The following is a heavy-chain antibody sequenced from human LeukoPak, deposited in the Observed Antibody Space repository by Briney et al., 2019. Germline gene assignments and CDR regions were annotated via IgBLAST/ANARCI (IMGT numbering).Heavy chain of an antibody. CDR3: AREGGGYNWNDETTLDAFDI. Sequence: GESLKISCKGSGYSFTSYWIGWVRQMPGKGLKWMGIIYPGDSDARYSPSFQGQVTISADKSISTAYLQWSSLKASDTAMYYCAREGGGYNWNDETTLDAFDIWGQGTMVTVSS. D-gene: IGHD1-20*01. V-gene: IGHV5-51*01. CDR2: IYPGDSDA. J-gene: IGHJ3*02. CDR1: GYSFTSYW.